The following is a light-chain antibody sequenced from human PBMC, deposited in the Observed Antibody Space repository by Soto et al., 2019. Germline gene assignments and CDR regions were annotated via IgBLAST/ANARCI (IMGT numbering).Light chain of an antibody. V-gene: IGLV2-18*02. CDR3: NSYTGSSTYV. Sequence: LAQPPSVSGSPGQSVAISCTGTSSDVGSYNRVSWYQQPPGAAPKLMIYEVSNRPSGVPDRFSGSKSGNTASLTISGLQAEDEADYYCNSYTGSSTYVFGTGTKVTVL. J-gene: IGLJ1*01. CDR2: EVS. CDR1: SSDVGSYNR.